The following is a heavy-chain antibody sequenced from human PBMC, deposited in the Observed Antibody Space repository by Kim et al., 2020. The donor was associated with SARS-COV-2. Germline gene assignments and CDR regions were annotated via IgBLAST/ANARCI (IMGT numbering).Heavy chain of an antibody. D-gene: IGHD6-13*01. CDR1: GGTFSSYA. Sequence: SVKVSCKASGGTFSSYAISWVRQAPGQGLEWMGGIIPIFGTANYAQKFQGRVTITADESTSTAYMELSSLRSEDTAVYYCARVGADSSSYYYYGMDVWGQGTTVTVSS. CDR3: ARVGADSSSYYYYGMDV. V-gene: IGHV1-69*13. J-gene: IGHJ6*02. CDR2: IIPIFGTA.